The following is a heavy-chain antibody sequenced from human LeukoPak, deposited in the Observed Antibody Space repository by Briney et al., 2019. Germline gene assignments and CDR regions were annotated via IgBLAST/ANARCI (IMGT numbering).Heavy chain of an antibody. CDR2: IWYDGSNK. V-gene: IGHV3-33*06. Sequence: GGSLRLSCAASGFTFSSYGMHWVRQAPGKGLEWVAVIWYDGSNKYYADSVKGRFTISRDNPKNTLYLQMNSLRAEDTAVYYCAKQTITMVRGVVGEGLDYWGQRTLVTVSS. J-gene: IGHJ4*02. CDR1: GFTFSSYG. CDR3: AKQTITMVRGVVGEGLDY. D-gene: IGHD3-10*01.